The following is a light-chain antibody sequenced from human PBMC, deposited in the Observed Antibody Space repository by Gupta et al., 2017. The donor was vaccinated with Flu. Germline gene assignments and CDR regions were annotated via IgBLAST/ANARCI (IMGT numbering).Light chain of an antibody. CDR2: DDT. V-gene: IGLV3-21*02. CDR1: NIGSKS. CDR3: QVWEVGRDNPAL. J-gene: IGLJ2*01. Sequence: SVLSQPPSGSVAPGQTARMTCGGNNIGSKSVHWYQQQPRQAPILVLYDDTDRPSGIPERISGSHSGHTATLTISRVDAGEEADYHCQVWEVGRDNPALFGGGTKLTVL.